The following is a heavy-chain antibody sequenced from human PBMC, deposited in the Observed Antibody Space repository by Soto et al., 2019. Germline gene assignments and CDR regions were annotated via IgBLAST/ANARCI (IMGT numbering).Heavy chain of an antibody. Sequence: PSETLSLTCAVSGGSIISGNWWSCVRQPPGKGLEWIGEIYHSGSTNYNPSLKSRVTISVDKSKNQFSLKLSSVTAADTAVYYCARVLVDQLLYHTRSAYFDYWGQGTLVTVSS. CDR2: IYHSGST. V-gene: IGHV4-4*02. CDR3: ARVLVDQLLYHTRSAYFDY. CDR1: GGSIISGNW. J-gene: IGHJ4*02. D-gene: IGHD2-2*02.